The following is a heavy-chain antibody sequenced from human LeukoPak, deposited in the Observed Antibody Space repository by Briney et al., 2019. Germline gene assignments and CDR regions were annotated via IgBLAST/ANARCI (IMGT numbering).Heavy chain of an antibody. CDR1: GGSISNYY. CDR2: IYYSGTT. J-gene: IGHJ1*01. Sequence: ASETLSLTCTVSGGSISNYYWSWIRQPPGKGLEWMGYIYYSGTTNYNPSLKSRVTISVDTSRNQFSLKLSSVTAADTAVYYCARHGGYSSPYLHWGQGTLVTVSS. D-gene: IGHD6-13*01. V-gene: IGHV4-59*08. CDR3: ARHGGYSSPYLH.